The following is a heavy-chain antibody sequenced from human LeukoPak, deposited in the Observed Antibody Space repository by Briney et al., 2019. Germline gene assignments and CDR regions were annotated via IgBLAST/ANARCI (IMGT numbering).Heavy chain of an antibody. J-gene: IGHJ6*03. D-gene: IGHD5-18*01. V-gene: IGHV4-59*01. Sequence: SETLSLACTVSGGSISSYYWSWVRQPPGKGLEWIGSIYYSGSTNYNPSLKSRVTISVDTSKNQFSLKLSSVTAADTAMYYCARETPGYSYGNFYYYYYMDVWGKGTTVTVSS. CDR3: ARETPGYSYGNFYYYYYMDV. CDR1: GGSISSYY. CDR2: IYYSGST.